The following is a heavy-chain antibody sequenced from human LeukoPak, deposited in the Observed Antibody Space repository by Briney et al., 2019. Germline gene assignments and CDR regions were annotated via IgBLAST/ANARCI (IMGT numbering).Heavy chain of an antibody. CDR1: GFTFSSYA. CDR3: ARERSSGFDY. Sequence: GRSLRLSCAASGFTFSSYAMHWVRQAPGKGLEWVAVISYDGSNKYYADSVKGRFTISRDNSKNTLYLQMNSLRAEDTAVYYCARERSSGFDYWGQGTLVTVSS. V-gene: IGHV3-30-3*01. J-gene: IGHJ4*02. D-gene: IGHD6-19*01. CDR2: ISYDGSNK.